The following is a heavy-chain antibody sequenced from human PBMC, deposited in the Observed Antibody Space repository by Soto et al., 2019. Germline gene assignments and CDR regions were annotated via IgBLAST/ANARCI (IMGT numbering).Heavy chain of an antibody. CDR2: INPNSGGT. CDR1: GYTFTGYY. J-gene: IGHJ5*01. CDR3: ARGYSSSWYWTYNSKWFDS. Sequence: GASVKVSCNASGYTFTGYYMHWVRQAPGQGLEWMGWINPNSGGTNYAQKFQGWVTMTRDTSISTAYMELSRLRSDDTAVYYCARGYSSSWYWTYNSKWFDSWGQGTVVTVSS. V-gene: IGHV1-2*04. D-gene: IGHD6-13*01.